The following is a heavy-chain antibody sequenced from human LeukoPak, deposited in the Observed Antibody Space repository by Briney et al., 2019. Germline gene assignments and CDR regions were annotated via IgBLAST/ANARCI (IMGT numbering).Heavy chain of an antibody. CDR2: IYYSGST. CDR1: GGSISSYY. J-gene: IGHJ6*02. Sequence: PSETLSLTCTVSGGSISSYYWSWIRQPPGKGLEWIGYIYYSGSTNYNPSLKSRVTISVDTSKNQFSLKLSSVTAADTAVYNCARNGARYYYGMDVWGQGTTVTVSS. CDR3: ARNGARYYYGMDV. D-gene: IGHD2-8*01. V-gene: IGHV4-59*01.